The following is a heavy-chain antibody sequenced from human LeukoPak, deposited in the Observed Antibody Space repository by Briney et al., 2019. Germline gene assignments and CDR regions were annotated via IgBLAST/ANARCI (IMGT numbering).Heavy chain of an antibody. CDR2: TYYRSNWYN. D-gene: IGHD1-1*01. CDR1: GDTISSNSAA. Sequence: SRTLSLTCAISGDTISSNSAAWNWIRQSPSRGLEWLGRTYYRSNWYNNYAVSVSGRITISPATSKNQLSLQLTSVTPEDTPVYYCARDGQLGLDALDIWGQGTLVTVSS. V-gene: IGHV6-1*01. J-gene: IGHJ3*02. CDR3: ARDGQLGLDALDI.